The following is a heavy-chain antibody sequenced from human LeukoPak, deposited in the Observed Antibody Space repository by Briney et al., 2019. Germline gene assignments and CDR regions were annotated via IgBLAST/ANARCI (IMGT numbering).Heavy chain of an antibody. CDR2: INHSGST. Sequence: PSETLSLTCAVYGGSFSGYYWSWIRPPPGKGLEWIGEINHSGSTNYNPSLKSRVTISVDTSKNQFSLKLSSVTAADTAVYYCARALYYYDSSGYYYWGQGTLVTVSS. CDR1: GGSFSGYY. V-gene: IGHV4-34*01. J-gene: IGHJ4*02. CDR3: ARALYYYDSSGYYY. D-gene: IGHD3-22*01.